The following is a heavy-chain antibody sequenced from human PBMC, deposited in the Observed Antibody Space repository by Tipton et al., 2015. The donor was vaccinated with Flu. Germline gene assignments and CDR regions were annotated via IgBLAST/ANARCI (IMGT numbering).Heavy chain of an antibody. CDR3: AKSGGFDS. D-gene: IGHD1-26*01. J-gene: IGHJ4*02. V-gene: IGHV3-30*02. CDR2: IRSDETTE. CDR1: GFTFRTNG. Sequence: SLRLSCAASGFTFRTNGMHWVRQAPGKGLEWMEHIRSDETTEYADSVKGRFTITRDNYKDMLYPQMNSLRAEDTAVFYCAKSGGFDSWNQGALVIVSS.